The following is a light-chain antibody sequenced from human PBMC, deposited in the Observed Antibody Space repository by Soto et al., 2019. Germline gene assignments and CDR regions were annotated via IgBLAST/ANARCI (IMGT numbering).Light chain of an antibody. J-gene: IGKJ1*01. CDR1: QTISTW. CDR3: QKYNSAPQT. CDR2: AAS. Sequence: DIQVTQSPPPLSASVGDRVTITCGASQTISTWMAWYQQKPGKAPKLLIYAASTLQSGVPSRFSGSGSGTDFTLTISSLQPEDVATYYCQKYNSAPQTFGQGTKVDIK. V-gene: IGKV1-27*01.